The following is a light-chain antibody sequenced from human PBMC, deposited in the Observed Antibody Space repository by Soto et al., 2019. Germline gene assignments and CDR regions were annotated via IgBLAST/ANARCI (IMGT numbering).Light chain of an antibody. Sequence: QSALTQPASVSGSPGQSITISCTGTSSDVGSYNLVSWYQQHPGKAPKLMIYEGSKRPSGVSNRFSGSKSGNTASLTISELQAEDEADYYCCSYAGSSTSYVFGTGTKVTVL. CDR2: EGS. J-gene: IGLJ1*01. V-gene: IGLV2-23*01. CDR3: CSYAGSSTSYV. CDR1: SSDVGSYNL.